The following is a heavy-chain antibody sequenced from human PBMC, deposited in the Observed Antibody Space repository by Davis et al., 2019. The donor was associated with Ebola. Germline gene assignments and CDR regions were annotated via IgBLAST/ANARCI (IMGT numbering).Heavy chain of an antibody. D-gene: IGHD3-10*01. CDR3: AKEPDVLPIRPYYYGMDV. V-gene: IGHV3-30*18. J-gene: IGHJ6*02. CDR1: GFTFSSYG. Sequence: PGGSLRLSCAASGFTFSSYGMHWVRQALGKGLEWVAVISYDGSNKYYADSVKGRFTISRDNSKNTLYLQMNSLRAEDTAVYYCAKEPDVLPIRPYYYGMDVWGQGTTVTVSS. CDR2: ISYDGSNK.